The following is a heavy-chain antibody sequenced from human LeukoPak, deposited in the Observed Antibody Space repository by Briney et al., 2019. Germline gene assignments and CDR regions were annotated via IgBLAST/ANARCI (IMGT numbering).Heavy chain of an antibody. CDR1: GYTFTIYG. D-gene: IGHD3-3*01. CDR2: ISAYNGNT. CDR3: ARLPDYDFWSGYWTNFDY. J-gene: IGHJ4*02. Sequence: ASVTVSCKASGYTFTIYGISWVRQAPGQGLEWMGWISAYNGNTNYAQKLQGRVTMTTDTSTSTAYMELRSLRPDDTAVYYCARLPDYDFWSGYWTNFDYWGQGTLVTVSS. V-gene: IGHV1-18*01.